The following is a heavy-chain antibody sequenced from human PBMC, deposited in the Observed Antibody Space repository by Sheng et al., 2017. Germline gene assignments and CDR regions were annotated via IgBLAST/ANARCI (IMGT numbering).Heavy chain of an antibody. CDR3: ARGRGAARPVKYYYYYGMDV. V-gene: IGHV4-34*01. D-gene: IGHD6-6*01. Sequence: QVQLQQWGAGLLKPSETLSLTCAVYGGSFSGYYWSWIRQPPGKGLEWIGEINHSGSTNYNPSLKSRVTISVDTSKNQFSLKLSSVTAADTAVYYCARGRGAARPVKYYYYYGMDVWGQGTTVTVSS. J-gene: IGHJ6*02. CDR2: INHSGST. CDR1: GGSFSGYY.